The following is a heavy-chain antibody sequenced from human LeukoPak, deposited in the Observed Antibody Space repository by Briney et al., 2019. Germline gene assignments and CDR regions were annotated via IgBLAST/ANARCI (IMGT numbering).Heavy chain of an antibody. V-gene: IGHV1-18*01. Sequence: ASVKVSCKASGYTFTSYGISWVRQAPGQGLEWMGWISAYNGNTNYAQKLQGRVTMTTDTSTSTAYMELRSLRSDDTAVYYCARDVYEDIVVVVAATRRYYYYMDVWGKGTTVTISS. CDR3: ARDVYEDIVVVVAATRRYYYYMDV. D-gene: IGHD2-15*01. J-gene: IGHJ6*03. CDR2: ISAYNGNT. CDR1: GYTFTSYG.